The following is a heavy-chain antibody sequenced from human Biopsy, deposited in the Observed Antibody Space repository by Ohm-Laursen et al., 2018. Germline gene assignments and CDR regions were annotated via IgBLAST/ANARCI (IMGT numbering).Heavy chain of an antibody. CDR3: ARGEGSSWFDP. Sequence: ASVKVSCKASGYTFSSYAIGWVRQAPGQGLEWMGGIIPIPNVATYAQKFQGRITITADESTSTAYMELSSLTSDDTAVYFCARGEGSSWFDPWGHGTPVTVSS. V-gene: IGHV1-69*10. D-gene: IGHD1-26*01. CDR2: IIPIPNVA. CDR1: GYTFSSYA. J-gene: IGHJ5*02.